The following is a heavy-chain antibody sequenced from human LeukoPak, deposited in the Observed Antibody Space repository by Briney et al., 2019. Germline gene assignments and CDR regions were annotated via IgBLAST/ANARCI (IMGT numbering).Heavy chain of an antibody. Sequence: GASVKVSFKASGYTFTDYYMHWVRQAPGQGLEWMGWINPNSGGTNYAQKFQGRVTITRDTSISTAYMELSRLRSDDTAVYYCARDLSVVPAAMPNYYYYYYMDVWGKGTTVTVSS. CDR3: ARDLSVVPAAMPNYYYYYYMDV. CDR2: INPNSGGT. J-gene: IGHJ6*03. D-gene: IGHD2-2*01. CDR1: GYTFTDYY. V-gene: IGHV1-2*02.